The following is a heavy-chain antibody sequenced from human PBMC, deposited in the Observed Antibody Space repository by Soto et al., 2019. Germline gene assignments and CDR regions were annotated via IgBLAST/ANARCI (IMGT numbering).Heavy chain of an antibody. Sequence: GGSLRLSCAASGFTFSTYWMHWIRQVPGKGLEWVSRINSDASHTYYADSVKGRFTISRDNAKNTLYLHVNSLRAEDTAVYYCVKVLARGVGVPRFYFDSWGQGALVTVSS. CDR3: VKVLARGVGVPRFYFDS. V-gene: IGHV3-74*01. D-gene: IGHD2-2*01. CDR2: INSDASHT. CDR1: GFTFSTYW. J-gene: IGHJ4*02.